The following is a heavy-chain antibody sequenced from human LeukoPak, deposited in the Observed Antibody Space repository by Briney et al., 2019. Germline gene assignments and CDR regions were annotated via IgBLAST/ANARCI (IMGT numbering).Heavy chain of an antibody. V-gene: IGHV1-2*02. CDR2: INPNSGGT. J-gene: IGHJ4*02. CDR1: GYTFSAYY. D-gene: IGHD5-24*01. CDR3: ARGTREDLDY. Sequence: DSVKVSCKASGYTFSAYYMHWVRQAPGQGLEWMGWINPNSGGTNYAEKFQGRVTMTRDTSISTAYMELTRLRSDDTAVYYCARGTREDLDYWGQGTLVTVSS.